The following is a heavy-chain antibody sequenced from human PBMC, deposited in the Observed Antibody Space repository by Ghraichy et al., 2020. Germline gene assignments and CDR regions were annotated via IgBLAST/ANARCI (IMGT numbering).Heavy chain of an antibody. D-gene: IGHD3-10*01. J-gene: IGHJ6*03. CDR3: KVQGAPHYYYYYMDV. V-gene: IGHV3-48*02. CDR2: ISSSSSTI. Sequence: GGSLRLSCAASGFTFSSYSMNWVRQAPGKGLEWVSYISSSSSTIYYADSVKGRFTISRDNAKNSLYLQMNSLRDEDTAVYYCKVQGAPHYYYYYMDVWGKGTTVTVSS. CDR1: GFTFSSYS.